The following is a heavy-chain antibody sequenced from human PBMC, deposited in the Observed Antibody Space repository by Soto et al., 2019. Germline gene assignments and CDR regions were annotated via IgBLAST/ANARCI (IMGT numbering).Heavy chain of an antibody. CDR2: IYYSGST. V-gene: IGHV4-39*01. CDR1: GGSISSSSYY. J-gene: IGHJ6*03. CDR3: ARXATLXCGGDCYSKWYYYYXMDV. D-gene: IGHD2-21*01. Sequence: SETLSLTCTVSGGSISSSSYYWGWIRQPPGKGLEWIGSIYYSGSTYYNPSLKSRVTISVDTSKNQFSLKLSSVTAADTAVYYXARXATLXCGGDCYSKWYYYYXMDVWGKGTTVTVSS.